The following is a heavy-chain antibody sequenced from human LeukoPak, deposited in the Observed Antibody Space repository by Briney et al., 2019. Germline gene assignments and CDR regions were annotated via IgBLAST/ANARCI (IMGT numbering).Heavy chain of an antibody. D-gene: IGHD6-19*01. V-gene: IGHV3-73*01. Sequence: PGGSLTLSCAASGFTFSGSAMHWVRQASGKGLEWVGRIRSKANSYASAYAASGKGRYTISRDDVKNTAYQQMNSLKTEDTAVYYCTSPSTGYSSGWATSTLDYWGQGTLVTVSS. CDR1: GFTFSGSA. J-gene: IGHJ4*02. CDR2: IRSKANSYAS. CDR3: TSPSTGYSSGWATSTLDY.